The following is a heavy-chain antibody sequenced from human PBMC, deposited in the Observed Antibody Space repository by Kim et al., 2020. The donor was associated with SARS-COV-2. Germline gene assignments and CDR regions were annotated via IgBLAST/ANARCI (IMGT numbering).Heavy chain of an antibody. J-gene: IGHJ3*02. CDR1: GGSISSYY. CDR3: ARCGLGSCSGGTCQSAFDI. CDR2: IYYRGGT. V-gene: IGHV4-59*08. D-gene: IGHD2-15*01. Sequence: SETLSLTCTVSGGSISSYYWSWIRQPPGKGLEWIGYIYYRGGTNYNPSLKSRVTISVDTSNNQFSLKLRSVTAADTAVYYCARCGLGSCSGGTCQSAFDIWGQGTKVTVSS.